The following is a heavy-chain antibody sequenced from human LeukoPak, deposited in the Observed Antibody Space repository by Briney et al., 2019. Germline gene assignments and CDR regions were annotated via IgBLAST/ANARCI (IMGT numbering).Heavy chain of an antibody. V-gene: IGHV3-74*01. Sequence: GGALRLSCDTSGFTFSGYWMHWVHQVPGKGLVWVSRISPDGSRTNYADPVKGRFTISRDNAKNTLYLQMNSLRAEDTAVYYCARDRGSSCLDVWGKGTTVTVSS. CDR2: ISPDGSRT. CDR3: ARDRGSSCLDV. J-gene: IGHJ6*04. CDR1: GFTFSGYW. D-gene: IGHD6-13*01.